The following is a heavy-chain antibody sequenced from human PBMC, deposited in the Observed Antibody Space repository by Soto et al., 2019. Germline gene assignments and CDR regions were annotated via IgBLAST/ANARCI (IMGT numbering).Heavy chain of an antibody. D-gene: IGHD2-8*02. CDR1: GFTFSAFD. Sequence: EVQLVESGGGLVEPGGSLRLSCAASGFTFSAFDMHWVRQATGKGLEWVVAIGTLHDAYYPDSVKGRFTISRENAKNSLYLQMNSLRAGDTAVYYCARQASYWHGGGGWFDPWGQGTLVTVSS. CDR2: IGTLHDA. J-gene: IGHJ5*02. CDR3: ARQASYWHGGGGWFDP. V-gene: IGHV3-13*01.